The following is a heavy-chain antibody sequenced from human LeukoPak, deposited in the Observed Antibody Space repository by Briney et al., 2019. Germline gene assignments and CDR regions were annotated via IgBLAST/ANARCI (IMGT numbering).Heavy chain of an antibody. V-gene: IGHV7-4-1*02. D-gene: IGHD3-10*01. CDR3: ARAGYYYGSGSYPYYFYYYGMDV. Sequence: ASVKVSCKASGYSFTSYAMNWVRQAPGQGLEWMGWINTNTGNPTYAQGFTGRFVFSLDTSVSTAYLQISSLKAEDTAVYYRARAGYYYGSGSYPYYFYYYGMDVWGQGTTVTVSS. CDR2: INTNTGNP. CDR1: GYSFTSYA. J-gene: IGHJ6*02.